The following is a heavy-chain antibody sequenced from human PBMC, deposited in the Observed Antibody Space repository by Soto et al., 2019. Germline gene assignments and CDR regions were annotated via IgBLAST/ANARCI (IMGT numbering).Heavy chain of an antibody. CDR2: IKSKTDGGTT. V-gene: IGHV3-15*01. CDR1: GFTFSNAW. D-gene: IGHD6-13*01. Sequence: GGSLRLSCAASGFTFSNAWMSWVRQAPGKGLERVGRIKSKTDGGTTDYAAPVKGRFTISRDDSKNTLYLQMNSLKTEDTAVYYCTTVGSSSWYYYYGMDVWGQGTTVTVSS. CDR3: TTVGSSSWYYYYGMDV. J-gene: IGHJ6*02.